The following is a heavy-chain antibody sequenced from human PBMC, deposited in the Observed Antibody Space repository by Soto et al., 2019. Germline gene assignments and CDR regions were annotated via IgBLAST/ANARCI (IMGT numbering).Heavy chain of an antibody. CDR3: AKYQPMTQPRPYFDY. V-gene: IGHV3-23*01. CDR2: IGGSGGST. CDR1: GFTFSSYA. J-gene: IGHJ4*02. D-gene: IGHD3-22*01. Sequence: EVQLLESGGDLIQPGGSLRLSCAASGFTFSSYAMSWVRQAPGKGLGWVSAIGGSGGSTFYADSVKGRFTISRDNSRNTLYLQMNSLRAEDTAIYYCAKYQPMTQPRPYFDYWGQGTLVTVSS.